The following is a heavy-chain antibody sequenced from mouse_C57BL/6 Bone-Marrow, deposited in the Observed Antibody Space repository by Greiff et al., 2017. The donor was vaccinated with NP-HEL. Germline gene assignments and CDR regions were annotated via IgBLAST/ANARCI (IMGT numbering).Heavy chain of an antibody. J-gene: IGHJ2*01. Sequence: EVKVVESGGGLVQPGGSMKLSCAASGFTFSDAWMDWVRQSPEKGLEWVAEIRNKANNHATYYAESVKGRFTISRDDSKSSVYLQMNSLRAEDTGIYYCTRRLTVYFDYWGQGTTLTVSS. CDR2: IRNKANNHAT. CDR1: GFTFSDAW. CDR3: TRRLTVYFDY. V-gene: IGHV6-6*01. D-gene: IGHD4-1*01.